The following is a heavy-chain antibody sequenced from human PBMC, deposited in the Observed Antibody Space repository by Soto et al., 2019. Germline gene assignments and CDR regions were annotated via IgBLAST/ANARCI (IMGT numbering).Heavy chain of an antibody. V-gene: IGHV4-31*03. Sequence: PSETLSLTCTVSGGSISSGGYYWSWIRQHPGKGLEWIGYIYYSGSTYYNPSLKSRVTISVDTSKNQFSLKLSSVTAADTAVYYCARVRVDCSSSSCYAYYYYGMDVWCQGTTVTVSS. CDR1: GGSISSGGYY. CDR2: IYYSGST. D-gene: IGHD2-2*01. J-gene: IGHJ6*02. CDR3: ARVRVDCSSSSCYAYYYYGMDV.